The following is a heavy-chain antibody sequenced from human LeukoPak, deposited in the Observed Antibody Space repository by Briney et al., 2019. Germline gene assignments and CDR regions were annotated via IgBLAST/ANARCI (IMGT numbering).Heavy chain of an antibody. J-gene: IGHJ2*01. D-gene: IGHD2-2*01. Sequence: PGGSLRLSCAASGFTFTTYAMSWVRQAPGKGPEWVSGISGGGDRTYYTDSVKGRFAISRDNSKNTVYLQMNSLRAEDTAVYFCAKDRRDCSATTCSKYFYDLWGRGTLSLSPQ. CDR2: ISGGGDRT. V-gene: IGHV3-23*01. CDR3: AKDRRDCSATTCSKYFYDL. CDR1: GFTFTTYA.